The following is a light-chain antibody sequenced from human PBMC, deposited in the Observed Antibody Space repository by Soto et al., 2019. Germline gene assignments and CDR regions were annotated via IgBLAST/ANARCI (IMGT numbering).Light chain of an antibody. V-gene: IGLV2-11*01. J-gene: IGLJ3*02. Sequence: QSALTQPRSVSGSPGQSVTISCTGTSSDVGTYNYVSWYQQLPGKAPKLMIYDVTKRPSGVPDRFSGSKSGNMASLTISGLQADDEADYYCCSYAGNYIWVFGGGTKLTVL. CDR3: CSYAGNYIWV. CDR2: DVT. CDR1: SSDVGTYNY.